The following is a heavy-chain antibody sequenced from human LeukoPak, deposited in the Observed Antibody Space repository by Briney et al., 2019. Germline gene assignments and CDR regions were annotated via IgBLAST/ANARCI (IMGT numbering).Heavy chain of an antibody. CDR3: AKGGGTFGGVIAGIDY. CDR2: ISGSGGST. V-gene: IGHV3-23*01. J-gene: IGHJ4*02. Sequence: PGGSLRLSCAASGFTFSSYAMSWVRQAPGKGLEWVSAISGSGGSTYYADSVKGRFTISRDNSKNTLYLQMNSLRAEDTAVYYCAKGGGTFGGVIAGIDYWGQGTLVTVSS. D-gene: IGHD3-16*02. CDR1: GFTFSSYA.